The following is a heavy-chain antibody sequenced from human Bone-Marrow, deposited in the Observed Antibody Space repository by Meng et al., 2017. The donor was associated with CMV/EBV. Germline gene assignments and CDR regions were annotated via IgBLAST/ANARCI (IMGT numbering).Heavy chain of an antibody. CDR1: GGSISSYY. Sequence: SETLSLTCTVSGGSISSYYWSWIRQPPGKGLEWIGYIYYSGSTNYNPSLKSRVTISVDTSKNQFSLKLSSVTAADTAVYYCARDTPYGDYQDVWGQGTTVTVSS. V-gene: IGHV4-59*01. J-gene: IGHJ6*02. CDR2: IYYSGST. D-gene: IGHD4-17*01. CDR3: ARDTPYGDYQDV.